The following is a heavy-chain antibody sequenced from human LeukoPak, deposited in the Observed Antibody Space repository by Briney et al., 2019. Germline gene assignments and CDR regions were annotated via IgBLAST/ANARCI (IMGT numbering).Heavy chain of an antibody. V-gene: IGHV4-34*01. Sequence: SETLSLTCAVYGGSFSGYYWSWIRQPPGKGLEWIGEINHSGSTNYSPSLKSRVTISVDTSKNQFSLKLSSVTAADTAVYYCARGLQWLVKYYFDYWGQGTLVTVSS. J-gene: IGHJ4*02. D-gene: IGHD6-19*01. CDR3: ARGLQWLVKYYFDY. CDR2: INHSGST. CDR1: GGSFSGYY.